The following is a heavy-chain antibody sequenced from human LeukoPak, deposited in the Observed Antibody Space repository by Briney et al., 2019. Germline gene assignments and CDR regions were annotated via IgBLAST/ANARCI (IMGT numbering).Heavy chain of an antibody. J-gene: IGHJ4*02. V-gene: IGHV3-66*01. CDR2: IYSGGST. D-gene: IGHD3-22*01. CDR1: GFTVSSYY. CDR3: ARDHLADYYDSSGLDY. Sequence: GGSLRLSCAASGFTVSSYYMSWVRQAPGKGLEWVSAIYSGGSTYYADSVKGRFTISRDNSKNTLYLQMNSLRAEDTAVYYCARDHLADYYDSSGLDYWGQGTLVTVSS.